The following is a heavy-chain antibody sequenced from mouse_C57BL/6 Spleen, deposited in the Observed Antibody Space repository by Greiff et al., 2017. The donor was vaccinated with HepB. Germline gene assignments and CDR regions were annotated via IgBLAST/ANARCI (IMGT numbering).Heavy chain of an antibody. CDR2: INPNNGGT. V-gene: IGHV1-26*01. CDR1: GYTFTDYY. CDR3: GGLPDY. Sequence: EVQLQHSEPELVKPGASVKISCKASGYTFTDYYMNWVKQSHGKSLEWIGDINPNNGGTSYNQKFKGKATLTVDKSSSTAYMELRSLTSEDSAVYYCGGLPDYWGQGTTLTVSS. D-gene: IGHD2-4*01. J-gene: IGHJ2*01.